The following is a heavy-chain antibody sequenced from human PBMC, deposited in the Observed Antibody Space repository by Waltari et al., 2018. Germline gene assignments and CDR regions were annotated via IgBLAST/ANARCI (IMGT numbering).Heavy chain of an antibody. CDR1: GFTFSSYA. CDR2: LSAGGGSV. V-gene: IGHV3-23*01. J-gene: IGHJ6*02. Sequence: VQLLESGGGLRQPGGSLRLSCVASGFTFSSYAMTWVRQVPGRGPEWLSSLSAGGGSVYYADSVRGRFTISRDNSKMTLYLEMGSLRAEDSAIYYCAKGFCSFGSCPPFYYYYGMEVWGQGTTVTVSS. D-gene: IGHD2-15*01. CDR3: AKGFCSFGSCPPFYYYYGMEV.